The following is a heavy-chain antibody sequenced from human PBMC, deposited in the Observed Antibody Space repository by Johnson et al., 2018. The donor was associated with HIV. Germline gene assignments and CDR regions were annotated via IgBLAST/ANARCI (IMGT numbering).Heavy chain of an antibody. CDR3: ARPGIVILPAGVFDI. D-gene: IGHD2-2*01. CDR1: GFTFKNYA. CDR2: ISSDGNNK. V-gene: IGHV3-30*04. Sequence: QVQLVESGGGVVQPGRSLRLSCVASGFTFKNYAMHWVRQAPGKGLEWVAVISSDGNNKYYADSVKGRFTVSRDNSKNTLYLQMNSLRAADTAVYYCARPGIVILPAGVFDIWGQGTMVTVSS. J-gene: IGHJ3*02.